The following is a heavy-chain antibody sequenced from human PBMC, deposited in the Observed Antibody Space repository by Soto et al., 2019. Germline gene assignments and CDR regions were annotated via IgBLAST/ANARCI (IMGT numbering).Heavy chain of an antibody. CDR3: ARVIPGAEDWFDT. V-gene: IGHV1-18*01. Sequence: ASVKVSCKASGYTFTNFGVTWVRRAPGQGLEWMGWISAYTDTPNYAQKFQGRVTMTIDKSTSTAYMDLRRLTSDDTAVYYCARVIPGAEDWFDTWGQGTLVTVSS. CDR1: GYTFTNFG. J-gene: IGHJ5*02. CDR2: ISAYTDTP.